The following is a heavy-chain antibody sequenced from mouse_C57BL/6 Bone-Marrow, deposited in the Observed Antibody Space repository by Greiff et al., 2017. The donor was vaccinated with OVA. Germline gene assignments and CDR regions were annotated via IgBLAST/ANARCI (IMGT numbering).Heavy chain of an antibody. Sequence: VHLVESGPELVKPGASVKLSCKASGYTFTSYDINWVKQRPGQGLEWIGWIYPRDGSTKYNEKFKGKATLTVDTSSSTAYMELHSLTSEDSAVYFCASIYYDSYYAMDYWGQGTSVAVSS. CDR3: ASIYYDSYYAMDY. CDR2: IYPRDGST. D-gene: IGHD2-4*01. V-gene: IGHV1-85*01. CDR1: GYTFTSYD. J-gene: IGHJ4*01.